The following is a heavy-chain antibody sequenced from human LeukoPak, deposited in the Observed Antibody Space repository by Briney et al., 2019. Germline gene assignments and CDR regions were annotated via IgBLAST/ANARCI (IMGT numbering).Heavy chain of an antibody. CDR3: ARHPAAAGTNYYYYMDV. Sequence: GESLKISCKGSGYSFTSYWIGWVRQMPGKGLELMGIIYPGDSDTRYSPSFQGQVTISADKSISTAYLQWSSLKASDTAMYYCARHPAAAGTNYYYYMDVWGKGTTVTVSS. D-gene: IGHD6-13*01. J-gene: IGHJ6*03. V-gene: IGHV5-51*01. CDR1: GYSFTSYW. CDR2: IYPGDSDT.